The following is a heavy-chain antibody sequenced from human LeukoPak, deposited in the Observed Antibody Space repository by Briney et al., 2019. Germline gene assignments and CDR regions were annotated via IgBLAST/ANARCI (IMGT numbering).Heavy chain of an antibody. J-gene: IGHJ4*02. Sequence: PGGSLRLSCAASGFTFSTYSMNWVRQAPGKGLEWVSYISYSSSAIYYADSVKGRFTISRDNAKNSLYLQMNSLRDEDTAVYYCARDSYGSSGYYYVSDYWAREPWSPSPQ. D-gene: IGHD3-22*01. CDR1: GFTFSTYS. V-gene: IGHV3-48*02. CDR2: ISYSSSAI. CDR3: ARDSYGSSGYYYVSDY.